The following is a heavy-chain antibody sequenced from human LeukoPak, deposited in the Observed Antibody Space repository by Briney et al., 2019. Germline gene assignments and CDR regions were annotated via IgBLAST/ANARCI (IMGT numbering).Heavy chain of an antibody. V-gene: IGHV3-23*01. Sequence: GGSLRLSCAASGFTFSSYAMSWVRQAPGKGLEWVSAISGSGGSTYYADSVKGRFTISRDNAKNSLYLQMNSLRAEDTAVYYCARGANYDILTGYYFGYWGQGTLVTVSS. CDR3: ARGANYDILTGYYFGY. CDR1: GFTFSSYA. CDR2: ISGSGGST. D-gene: IGHD3-9*01. J-gene: IGHJ4*02.